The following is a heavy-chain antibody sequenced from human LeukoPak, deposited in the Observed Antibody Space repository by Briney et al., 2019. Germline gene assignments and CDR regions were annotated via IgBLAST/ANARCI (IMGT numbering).Heavy chain of an antibody. D-gene: IGHD3-10*01. V-gene: IGHV3-7*03. CDR3: ARDAYYGPENWFDP. J-gene: IGHJ5*02. Sequence: GGSPRLSCAASGFTFSSYWMSWVRQAPGKGLEWVANIKQDGSEKYYVDSVKGRFTISRDNAKNSLYLQMNSLRAEDTAVYYCARDAYYGPENWFDPWGQGTLVTVSS. CDR1: GFTFSSYW. CDR2: IKQDGSEK.